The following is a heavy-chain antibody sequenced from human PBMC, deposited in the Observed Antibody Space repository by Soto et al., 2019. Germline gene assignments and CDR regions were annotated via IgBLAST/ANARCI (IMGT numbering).Heavy chain of an antibody. CDR2: IYYSGNT. J-gene: IGHJ3*01. D-gene: IGHD3-3*02. V-gene: IGHV4-39*01. Sequence: PSETLSLTCTVSGDSISSSNSHWAWTCQRPGKGQSYIGTIYYSGNTSYNPSLKSRDTISVDTSMNQFSLSLSSVTAADTGVYYCARSDRINMKPYSPENFHVWDQGTMVTVSS. CDR1: GDSISSSNSH. CDR3: ARSDRINMKPYSPENFHV.